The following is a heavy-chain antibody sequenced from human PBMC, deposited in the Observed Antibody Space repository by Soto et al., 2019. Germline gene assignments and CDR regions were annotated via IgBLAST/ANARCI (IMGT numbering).Heavy chain of an antibody. V-gene: IGHV4-31*03. J-gene: IGHJ4*02. CDR1: GDSFSSCGYF. CDR3: ARGSVIYYAFDY. CDR2: IYYSGST. D-gene: IGHD3-10*01. Sequence: SETLSLTCTVSGDSFSSCGYFWSWSRQPPGKGLEWIGYIYYSGSTYYNPSLKSRVTISVDTSKNQFSLKLDSVTAADTAVYFCARGSVIYYAFDYWGQGTLVTVS.